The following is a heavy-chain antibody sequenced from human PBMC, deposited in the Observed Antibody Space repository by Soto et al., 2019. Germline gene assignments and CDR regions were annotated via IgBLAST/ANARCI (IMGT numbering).Heavy chain of an antibody. V-gene: IGHV3-7*01. CDR3: ARQRGCDY. J-gene: IGHJ4*02. CDR2: IKQDGSEK. Sequence: WWSXRLSCAASVFTFIVYSIIWVRQAPGKGLEWVANIKQDGSEKYYVASVNGRFTISRDNAKNSVYLQMNSLRADDTAVYYCARQRGCDYWGQGPLVTVYS. CDR1: VFTFIVYS.